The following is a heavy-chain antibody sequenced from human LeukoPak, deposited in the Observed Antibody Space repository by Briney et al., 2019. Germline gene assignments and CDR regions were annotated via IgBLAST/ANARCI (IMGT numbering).Heavy chain of an antibody. D-gene: IGHD4-11*01. CDR1: GFTFSTYW. J-gene: IGHJ4*02. Sequence: QTGGSLRLSCAASGFTFSTYWMSWVRQAPGKGLEWVAHIKQDRSEKYYVDSVKGRFTIARDNAKNSLYLQMNSLRAEDTAVYYCAKDAQRGFDYSNSLEHWGQGTLVTVSS. CDR2: IKQDRSEK. V-gene: IGHV3-7*01. CDR3: AKDAQRGFDYSNSLEH.